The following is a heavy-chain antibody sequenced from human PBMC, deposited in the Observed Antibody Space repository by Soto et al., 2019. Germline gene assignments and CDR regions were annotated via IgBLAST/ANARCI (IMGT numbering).Heavy chain of an antibody. Sequence: EVQLVESGGGLVQPGGSLKLSCAASGFTFSGSAMHWVRQASGKGLEWVGRIRSKANSYATAYAASVKGRLTISRDDSKNTADLEMNSLKTEDTAVYYCTRQGVDYVPVYFDLWGRGTLVTVSS. D-gene: IGHD4-17*01. CDR3: TRQGVDYVPVYFDL. J-gene: IGHJ2*01. CDR2: IRSKANSYAT. V-gene: IGHV3-73*02. CDR1: GFTFSGSA.